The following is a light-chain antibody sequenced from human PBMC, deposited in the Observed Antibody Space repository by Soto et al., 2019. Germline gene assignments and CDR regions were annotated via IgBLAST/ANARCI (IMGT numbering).Light chain of an antibody. J-gene: IGKJ1*01. Sequence: DIQMTQSPSTLSASVGDRVTITCRASQSINTWLAGYQQKPGKAPNLLIYKVSNLESGVPSRFSGGGSGTEFTLIISSLQPDDFATYYCQQYNTNSWTFGQGTKVEVK. CDR2: KVS. V-gene: IGKV1-5*03. CDR3: QQYNTNSWT. CDR1: QSINTW.